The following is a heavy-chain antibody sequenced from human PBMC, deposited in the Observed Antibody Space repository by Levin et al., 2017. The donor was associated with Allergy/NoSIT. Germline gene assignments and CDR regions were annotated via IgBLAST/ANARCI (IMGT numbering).Heavy chain of an antibody. CDR3: VTGGAYYYAH. D-gene: IGHD3-10*01. CDR1: GFTFSTYG. V-gene: IGHV3-64D*06. CDR2: IGGNGGIT. Sequence: GGSLRLSCSASGFTFSTYGMHWVRQAPGKELEFVSGIGGNGGITDYTDSVKGRFTISRDNSKNMLYLQMSSLRTEDTAVYYCVTGGAYYYAHWGQGILVTVSS. J-gene: IGHJ4*02.